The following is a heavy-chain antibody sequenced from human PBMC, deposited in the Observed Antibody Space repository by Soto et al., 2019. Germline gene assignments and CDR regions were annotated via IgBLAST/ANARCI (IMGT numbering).Heavy chain of an antibody. J-gene: IGHJ5*02. CDR3: AKHAGNWNLDWFDP. CDR1: GDSIRSHY. V-gene: IGHV4-59*08. D-gene: IGHD1-1*01. Sequence: PSETLSLTCTVSGDSIRSHYWTWIRQPPGKGLEYIGYISYSGTTTYNPSLRSRVTISVDRSKNQFSLKVSSVTAADTAVYYCAKHAGNWNLDWFDPWGQGTLVTVSS. CDR2: ISYSGTT.